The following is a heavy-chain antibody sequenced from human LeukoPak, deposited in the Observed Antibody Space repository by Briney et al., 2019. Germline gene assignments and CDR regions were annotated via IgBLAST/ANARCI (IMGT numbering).Heavy chain of an antibody. Sequence: PSETLSLTCAVSGGSISSGGYSWSWIRQPPGKGLEWIGYIYHSGSTYYNPSLKSLVTISVDRSKNQFSLKLSSVTAADTAVYYCARDHSYDSSGYYFTYFDYWGQGTLVTVSS. CDR3: ARDHSYDSSGYYFTYFDY. J-gene: IGHJ4*02. D-gene: IGHD3-22*01. CDR2: IYHSGST. V-gene: IGHV4-30-2*01. CDR1: GGSISSGGYS.